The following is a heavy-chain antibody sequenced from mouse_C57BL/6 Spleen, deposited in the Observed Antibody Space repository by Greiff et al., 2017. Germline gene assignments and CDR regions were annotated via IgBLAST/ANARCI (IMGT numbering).Heavy chain of an antibody. J-gene: IGHJ4*01. Sequence: QVQLQQPGAELVMPGASVKLSCKASGYTFTSYWMHWVKQRPGQGLEWIGEIDPSDSYTNYNQKFKGKSTLTVDKSSSTAYMELRSLTSEDSAVYFCANYYDYDYAMDYWGQGTSVTVSS. CDR2: IDPSDSYT. V-gene: IGHV1-69*01. CDR3: ANYYDYDYAMDY. CDR1: GYTFTSYW. D-gene: IGHD2-4*01.